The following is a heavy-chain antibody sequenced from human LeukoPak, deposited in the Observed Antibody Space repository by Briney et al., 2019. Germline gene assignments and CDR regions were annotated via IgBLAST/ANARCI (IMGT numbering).Heavy chain of an antibody. CDR3: AKDPPLGGTIFGVVANDAFDI. J-gene: IGHJ3*02. V-gene: IGHV3-30*02. CDR1: GFTFSSSG. CDR2: IRKDGSNK. Sequence: PGGSRRLSCAASGFTFSSSGMHWGRQAPGKGMAGVAFIRKDGSNKYYADSVKDRFTISRDNSKNTLYLQMNSLRAEDTAVYYFAKDPPLGGTIFGVVANDAFDIWGHGTMVTVSS. D-gene: IGHD3-3*01.